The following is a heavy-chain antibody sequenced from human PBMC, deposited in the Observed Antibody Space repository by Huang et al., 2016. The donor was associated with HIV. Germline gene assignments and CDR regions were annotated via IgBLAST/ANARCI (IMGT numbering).Heavy chain of an antibody. CDR3: ARGQGGYYYYYMDV. V-gene: IGHV4-34*01. CDR1: GGSFSGYY. Sequence: QVQLQPWGAGLLRPSETLSLTCAVYGGSFSGYYGTWIRQPPGKGLEWIGEINHSESTNYNPSLKSRVTMSVDTSRNQFSLTLTSVTAADTAVYYCARGQGGYYYYYMDVWGKGTTVTVSS. J-gene: IGHJ6*03. CDR2: INHSEST.